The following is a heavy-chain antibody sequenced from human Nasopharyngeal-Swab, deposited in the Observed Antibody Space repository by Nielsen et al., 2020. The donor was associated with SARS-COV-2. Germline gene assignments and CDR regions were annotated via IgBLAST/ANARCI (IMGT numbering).Heavy chain of an antibody. CDR3: ARDWGYSSSWGLEQISYYMDV. Sequence: WVRQASGQGLEWMGWINTNTGNPTYAQGFTGRFVFSLDTSVSTAYLQISSLKAEDTAVYYCARDWGYSSSWGLEQISYYMDVWGKGTTVTVSS. J-gene: IGHJ6*03. D-gene: IGHD6-13*01. CDR2: INTNTGNP. V-gene: IGHV7-4-1*02.